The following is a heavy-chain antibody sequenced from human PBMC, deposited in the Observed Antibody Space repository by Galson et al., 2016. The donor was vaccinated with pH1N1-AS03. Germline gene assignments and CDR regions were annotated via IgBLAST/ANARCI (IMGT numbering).Heavy chain of an antibody. D-gene: IGHD1-14*01. J-gene: IGHJ6*02. CDR3: ARLIGTAAGFFYYGMDV. Sequence: PALVKPTQTLTLTCTFSGFSLNTGGMCVSWVRQPPGKALEWLGLIDWDDGKYYNSSLETRLTISKDTSKNQVVLTMTNMDPVDTATYYCARLIGTAAGFFYYGMDVWGQGTTVTVSS. CDR2: IDWDDGK. CDR1: GFSLNTGGMC. V-gene: IGHV2-70*20.